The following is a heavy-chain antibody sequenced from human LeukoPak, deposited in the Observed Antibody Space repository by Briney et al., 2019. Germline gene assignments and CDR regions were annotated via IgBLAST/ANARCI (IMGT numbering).Heavy chain of an antibody. J-gene: IGHJ4*02. V-gene: IGHV4-59*01. D-gene: IGHD6-13*01. Sequence: PSETLSLTCTVSGASISSYYWSWIRQPPGKGLEWTGYIYYSGSTHYNPSLKSRVTISVDTSKNQFSLRLSSMTAANTAVYYCASGPYPAAGTDHQFDYWGQGTLVTVSS. CDR2: IYYSGST. CDR1: GASISSYY. CDR3: ASGPYPAAGTDHQFDY.